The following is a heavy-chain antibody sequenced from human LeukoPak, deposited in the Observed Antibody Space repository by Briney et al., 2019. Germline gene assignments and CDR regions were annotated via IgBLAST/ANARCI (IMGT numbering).Heavy chain of an antibody. Sequence: SETLSLTCAVSGGSIISGGYSESWIRQPPGKGLEWIGYIYHSGSTYYNPSLKSRVTISVDRSKNQFSLKLSSVTAADTAVYYCAGSIAAFDAFDIWGQGTMVTVSS. CDR1: GGSIISGGYS. V-gene: IGHV4-30-2*01. CDR2: IYHSGST. CDR3: AGSIAAFDAFDI. D-gene: IGHD6-6*01. J-gene: IGHJ3*02.